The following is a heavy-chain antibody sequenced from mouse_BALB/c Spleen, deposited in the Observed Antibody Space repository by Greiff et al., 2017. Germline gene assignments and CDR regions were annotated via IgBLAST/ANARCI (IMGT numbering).Heavy chain of an antibody. Sequence: DVMLVESGGGLVQPGGSRKLSCAASGFTFSDYGMAWVRQAPGKGPEWVAFISNLAYIIYYADTVTGRFTISRENAKNTLYLEMSSLRSEDTAMYYCARDLEGFAYWGQGTLVTVSA. CDR1: GFTFSDYG. J-gene: IGHJ3*01. V-gene: IGHV5-15*02. CDR3: ARDLEGFAY. CDR2: ISNLAYII.